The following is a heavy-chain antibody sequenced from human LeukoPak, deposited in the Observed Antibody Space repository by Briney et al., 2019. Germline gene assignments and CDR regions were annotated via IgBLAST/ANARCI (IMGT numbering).Heavy chain of an antibody. CDR2: MYRTGNYI. J-gene: IGHJ4*02. V-gene: IGHV3-21*01. D-gene: IGHD3-22*01. CDR1: GFIFSRYA. CDR3: ARDPLDYNDGRDYGMARN. Sequence: GECLRLSCAASGFIFSRYAMTWVRQAPGKGLEWVSSMYRTGNYISYADSVKGRFTISRDDAKNSLFLHMTNLKVDDTAMYYCARDPLDYNDGRDYGMARNWGQGTLVTVST.